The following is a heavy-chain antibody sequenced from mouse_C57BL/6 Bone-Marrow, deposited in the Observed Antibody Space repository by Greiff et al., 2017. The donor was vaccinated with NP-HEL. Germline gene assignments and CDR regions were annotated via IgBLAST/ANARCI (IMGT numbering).Heavy chain of an antibody. D-gene: IGHD3-2*02. CDR2: INPSNGAT. J-gene: IGHJ2*01. CDR3: ARDSGYAFDY. Sequence: QVQLQQPGTELVKPGASVKLSCKTSGNTFTGYWMYWVKQRPGQGLDWIGNINPSNGATNYNEKFKSKATLTVDKSSSTAYMQLSSLTSEDSAVYYCARDSGYAFDYWGQGTTLTVSS. CDR1: GNTFTGYW. V-gene: IGHV1-53*01.